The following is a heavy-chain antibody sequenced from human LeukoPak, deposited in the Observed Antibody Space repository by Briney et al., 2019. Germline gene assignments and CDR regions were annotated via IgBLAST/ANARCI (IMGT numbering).Heavy chain of an antibody. V-gene: IGHV1-18*01. CDR1: GYTFTGYG. CDR3: ARDRYGTGSYDY. CDR2: ISDYNGHT. D-gene: IGHD3-10*01. Sequence: GASVKVSCKASGYTFTGYGISWVRRAPGQGLEWMGWISDYNGHTNFAQKLQGRVTMTTDTSTNTAYMELRSLLSDDTAVYYCARDRYGTGSYDYWGQGTLVAVSS. J-gene: IGHJ4*02.